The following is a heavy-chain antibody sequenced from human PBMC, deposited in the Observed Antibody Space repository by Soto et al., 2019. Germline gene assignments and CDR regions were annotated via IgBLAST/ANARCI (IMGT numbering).Heavy chain of an antibody. CDR1: GYTFTSYG. D-gene: IGHD1-7*01. CDR3: ARDRGYNWNYGWFDP. CDR2: ISAYNGNT. J-gene: IGHJ5*02. Sequence: QVQLVQSGAEVKKPGASVMVSCKASGYTFTSYGISWVRQAPGQGLELMGWISAYNGNTNYAQKLQGRVTMTTDTSTSTAYMELRSLRSDDTALYYCARDRGYNWNYGWFDPWGQGTLVTVSS. V-gene: IGHV1-18*01.